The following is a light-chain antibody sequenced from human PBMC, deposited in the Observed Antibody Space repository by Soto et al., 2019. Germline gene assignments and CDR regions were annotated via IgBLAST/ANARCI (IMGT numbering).Light chain of an antibody. V-gene: IGKV1-5*03. CDR2: KAS. Sequence: DIQMTQSPSTLSASVGGRITIACRASQTVSIWLAWFQQKPGKAPKLLIYKASRLEAGVPSRFSGSGSGTEFTLTISSLQPDDFATYYCQQYNDYWAFGQGTKVDI. J-gene: IGKJ1*01. CDR1: QTVSIW. CDR3: QQYNDYWA.